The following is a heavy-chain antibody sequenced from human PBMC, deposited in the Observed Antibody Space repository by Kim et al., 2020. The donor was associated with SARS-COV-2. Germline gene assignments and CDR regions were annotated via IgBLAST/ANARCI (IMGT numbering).Heavy chain of an antibody. V-gene: IGHV3-30*18. D-gene: IGHD3-10*01. CDR2: ISLDGTNK. J-gene: IGHJ4*02. Sequence: GGSLRLSCVASGFTFSSYGMLWVRQAPGKGLEWVAVISLDGTNKYYADSVKGRFTSSRDNSKNTLFLQLNSLRAEDTAVYYCAKQIVVGYYGLGSCPDYWGQGALVIVSS. CDR1: GFTFSSYG. CDR3: AKQIVVGYYGLGSCPDY.